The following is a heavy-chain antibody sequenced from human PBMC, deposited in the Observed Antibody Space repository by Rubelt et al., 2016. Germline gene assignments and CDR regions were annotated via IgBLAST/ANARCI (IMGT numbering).Heavy chain of an antibody. CDR3: ARGPKESLTAAERSYLDL. V-gene: IGHV3-21*01. D-gene: IGHD6-25*01. Sequence: SCAASGFTFSDYSMHWVRLAPGKGLEWVASISWSSTYKIYADSVRGRFTISRDNANDSMSLQLSSLRVEDTALYYCARGPKESLTAAERSYLDLWGQGTLVTVAS. CDR1: GFTFSDYS. J-gene: IGHJ5*02. CDR2: ISWSSTYK.